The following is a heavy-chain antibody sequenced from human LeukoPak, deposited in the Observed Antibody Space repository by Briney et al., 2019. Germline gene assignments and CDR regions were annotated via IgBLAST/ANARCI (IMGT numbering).Heavy chain of an antibody. D-gene: IGHD3-3*01. CDR1: GGSFSGYY. J-gene: IGHJ4*02. V-gene: IGHV4-34*01. CDR2: INHSGST. CDR3: ARGSDFWSGYYYFDY. Sequence: SETLTLTCAVYGGSFSGYYWSWIRQPPGKGLEWIGEINHSGSTNYNPSLKSRVTISVDTSKNQFSLKLSSVTAADTAVYYCARGSDFWSGYYYFDYWGQGTLVTVSS.